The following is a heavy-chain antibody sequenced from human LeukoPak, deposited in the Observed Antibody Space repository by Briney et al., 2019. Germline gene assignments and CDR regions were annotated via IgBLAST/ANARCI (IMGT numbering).Heavy chain of an antibody. J-gene: IGHJ3*02. Sequence: GGSLRLSCAASGFTFSNAWMSWVRQAPGKGLEWVGRIKSKTDGGTTDYAAPVKGRFTISRDDSKNTLYLQMNSLKTEDTAVYYCTTAVSSGWYLDAFDIWGQGTMVTVSS. D-gene: IGHD6-19*01. CDR1: GFTFSNAW. CDR2: IKSKTDGGTT. CDR3: TTAVSSGWYLDAFDI. V-gene: IGHV3-15*01.